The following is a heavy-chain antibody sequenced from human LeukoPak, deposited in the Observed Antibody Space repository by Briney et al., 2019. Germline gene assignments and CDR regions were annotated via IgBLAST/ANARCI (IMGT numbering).Heavy chain of an antibody. CDR2: ISSSSSTI. J-gene: IGHJ4*02. Sequence: PGGSLRLSCAASGFTFSSYSMNWVRQAPGKGLEWVSYISSSSSTIYYADSVKGRFTISRDNAKNSLYLQMNSLRAEDTAVYYCARVSSTYYYDSSGYEFDYWGQGTLVTVSS. CDR3: ARVSSTYYYDSSGYEFDY. D-gene: IGHD3-22*01. V-gene: IGHV3-48*01. CDR1: GFTFSSYS.